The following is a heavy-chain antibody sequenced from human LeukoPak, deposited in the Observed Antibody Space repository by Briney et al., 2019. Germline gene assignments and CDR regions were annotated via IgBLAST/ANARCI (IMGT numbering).Heavy chain of an antibody. CDR2: ISGYNGNT. V-gene: IGHV1-18*01. D-gene: IGHD3-10*01. CDR1: GYTFTSYG. CDR3: ARPLMYYYGSETYFWFDP. Sequence: GASVKVSCKASGYTFTSYGISWVRQAPGQGLEWMGWISGYNGNTNYAQKLQGRVTMTTDTSTTTAYMELRSLRSDDTAVYYCARPLMYYYGSETYFWFDPWGQGTPVTVSS. J-gene: IGHJ5*02.